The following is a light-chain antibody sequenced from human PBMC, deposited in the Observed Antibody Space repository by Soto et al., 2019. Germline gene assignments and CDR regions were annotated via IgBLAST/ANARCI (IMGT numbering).Light chain of an antibody. CDR2: AAS. CDR3: QQSYSTPRT. Sequence: DIPMTQSPSSLSASVGDRVTITCRASQNINIYLNWYQHKPGKAPQVLIYAASSLQSVVPSRFTGSGSGTYFTLTISSLQSEDFGTYYCQQSYSTPRTFGHGTKLEIK. CDR1: QNINIY. J-gene: IGKJ2*01. V-gene: IGKV1-39*01.